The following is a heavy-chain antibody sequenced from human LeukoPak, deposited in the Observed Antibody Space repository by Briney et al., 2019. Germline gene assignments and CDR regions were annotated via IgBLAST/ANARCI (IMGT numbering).Heavy chain of an antibody. V-gene: IGHV3-9*01. J-gene: IGHJ4*02. Sequence: PGRSLRLSCAASGFTFDDYAMNWVRQAPGKGLEWFSGISWNSGTIGYADSVKGRFTISRDNAKNSLYLQMNSPRAQDTALYYCAKAQGACYAGAADYWGQGTLVTVSS. CDR2: ISWNSGTI. CDR1: GFTFDDYA. CDR3: AKAQGACYAGAADY. D-gene: IGHD2-15*01.